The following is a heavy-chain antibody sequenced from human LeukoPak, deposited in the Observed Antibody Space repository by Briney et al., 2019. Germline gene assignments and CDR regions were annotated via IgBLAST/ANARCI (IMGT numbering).Heavy chain of an antibody. CDR1: GFTFSSYA. V-gene: IGHV4-39*01. Sequence: AGSLRLSCAASGFTFSSYAMSWIRQPPGKGLEWIGSIYYSGSTYYNPSLTSRVTISVDTSKNQFSLKLSSVTAADTAVYYRARHEVDSDYDVIIYNWFDPWGQGTLFSPSS. D-gene: IGHD5-12*01. CDR3: ARHEVDSDYDVIIYNWFDP. J-gene: IGHJ5*02. CDR2: IYYSGST.